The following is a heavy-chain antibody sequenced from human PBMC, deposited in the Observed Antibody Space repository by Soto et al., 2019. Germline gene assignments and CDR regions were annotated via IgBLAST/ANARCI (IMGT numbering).Heavy chain of an antibody. J-gene: IGHJ6*02. CDR3: ARDFYYGMDV. CDR1: GYTITSYG. Sequence: QVQLVQSGAEVKKPGSSVKLSCKASGYTITSYGISWVRQAPGQGLEWMGWISAYNGNTSYAQKLQGRVTMTADTSTSAACMELRSLRSDDTAVYYCARDFYYGMDVWGQGTTDSVSS. CDR2: ISAYNGNT. V-gene: IGHV1-18*01.